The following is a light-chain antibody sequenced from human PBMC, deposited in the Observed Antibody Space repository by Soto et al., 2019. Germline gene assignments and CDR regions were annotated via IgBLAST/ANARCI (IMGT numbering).Light chain of an antibody. CDR1: QSVSSN. Sequence: EIVMTQSPATLSVSPGERATLSCRASQSVSSNLAWYQQKPGQAPRLLIYGASTRATGIPARFSGSGSGAEFTLTISRLEPEDFAVYYCQQYNNWPITFGQGTR. V-gene: IGKV3-15*01. CDR3: QQYNNWPIT. CDR2: GAS. J-gene: IGKJ5*01.